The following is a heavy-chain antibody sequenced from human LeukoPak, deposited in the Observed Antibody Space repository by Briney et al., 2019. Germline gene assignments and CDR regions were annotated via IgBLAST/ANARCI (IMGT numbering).Heavy chain of an antibody. CDR3: ARTGTRRGYFDY. V-gene: IGHV1-2*02. CDR2: INPNSGGT. J-gene: IGHJ4*02. D-gene: IGHD1-1*01. CDR1: GYTFTGYY. Sequence: GASVKVSCKASGYTFTGYYMHWVRQAPGQGLEWMGWINPNSGGTNYAQKFQGRVTMTRDTSISTAYMELSSLRSEDTAVYYCARTGTRRGYFDYWGQGTLVTVSS.